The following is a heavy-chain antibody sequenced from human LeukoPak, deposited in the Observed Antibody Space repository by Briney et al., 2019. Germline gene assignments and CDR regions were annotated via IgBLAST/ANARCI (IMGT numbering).Heavy chain of an antibody. CDR1: GGSISSYY. Sequence: SETLSLTCTVSGGSISSYYCSWVRQPPGKGLEWIGYIYYSGSTNYNPSLKSRVTISVDTSKNQFSLKLSSVTAADTAVYYCARWVSSSGRGLDYWGQGTLVTVSS. D-gene: IGHD6-6*01. J-gene: IGHJ4*02. V-gene: IGHV4-59*08. CDR3: ARWVSSSGRGLDY. CDR2: IYYSGST.